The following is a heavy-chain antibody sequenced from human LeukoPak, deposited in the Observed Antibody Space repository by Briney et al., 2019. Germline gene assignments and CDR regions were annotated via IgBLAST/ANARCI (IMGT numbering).Heavy chain of an antibody. J-gene: IGHJ4*02. Sequence: GGSLRPSCAASGFTFSSYAMSWVRQAPGKGLEWVSAVSGSGGNTYYADSVKGRFTISRDNSKNTLYLQMNSLRAEDTAVYYCARGGWYPLFDYWGQGTLVTVSS. CDR1: GFTFSSYA. V-gene: IGHV3-23*01. D-gene: IGHD2-15*01. CDR3: ARGGWYPLFDY. CDR2: VSGSGGNT.